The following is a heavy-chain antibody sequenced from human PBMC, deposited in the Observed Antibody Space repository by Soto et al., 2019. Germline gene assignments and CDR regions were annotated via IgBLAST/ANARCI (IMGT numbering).Heavy chain of an antibody. Sequence: EVQRVESGGGLVQPGGSLRLSCAASGFTFSSYSMNWVRQAPGKGLEWGSYISSSSRTIYYADSVKGRFTISRDNAKNSLYLQMNSLRDEDTAVYYCARAVRYCSGGSCYYFDYWGQGTLVTVSS. D-gene: IGHD2-15*01. CDR2: ISSSSRTI. CDR1: GFTFSSYS. V-gene: IGHV3-48*02. CDR3: ARAVRYCSGGSCYYFDY. J-gene: IGHJ4*02.